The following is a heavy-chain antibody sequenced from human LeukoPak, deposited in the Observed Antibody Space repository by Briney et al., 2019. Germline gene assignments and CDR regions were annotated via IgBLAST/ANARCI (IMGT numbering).Heavy chain of an antibody. J-gene: IGHJ4*02. CDR2: IYHSGST. Sequence: TSETLSLTCTVSGYSISSGYYWGWIRQPPGMGLAWIGSIYHSGSTYYNPSLKSRVTISVTTSKNQFSLKLSSVTAADTAVYYCARAEYSSGWYNGDWGQGTLVTVSS. D-gene: IGHD6-19*01. V-gene: IGHV4-38-2*02. CDR3: ARAEYSSGWYNGD. CDR1: GYSISSGYY.